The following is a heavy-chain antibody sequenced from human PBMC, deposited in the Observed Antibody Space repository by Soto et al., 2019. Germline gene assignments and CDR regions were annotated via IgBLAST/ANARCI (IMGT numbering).Heavy chain of an antibody. CDR3: ARDRADYYDSSGYYYYFDY. J-gene: IGHJ4*02. CDR1: GDSVSSNSAA. Sequence: SETLSLTCAISGDSVSSNSAAWNWIRQSPSRGLEWLGRTYYRSKWYNDYAVSVKSRITINPDTSKNQFSLQLNSVTPEDTAVYYCARDRADYYDSSGYYYYFDYWGQGTLVTVSS. V-gene: IGHV6-1*01. D-gene: IGHD3-22*01. CDR2: TYYRSKWYN.